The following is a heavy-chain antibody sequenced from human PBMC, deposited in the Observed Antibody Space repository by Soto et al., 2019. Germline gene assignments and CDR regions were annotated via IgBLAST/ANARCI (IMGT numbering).Heavy chain of an antibody. V-gene: IGHV4-59*12. J-gene: IGHJ4*02. CDR1: GGSISSYY. CDR3: ARESRSWYGSIWDN. CDR2: IYFSGGT. D-gene: IGHD6-13*01. Sequence: PSETLSLTCTVSGGSISSYYWSWIRQPPGKGLEWIGYIYFSGGTNYNPSLKSRVTISVDTSKNQFSLKLSAVTAADTAVYYCARESRSWYGSIWDNWDQETLFTVSS.